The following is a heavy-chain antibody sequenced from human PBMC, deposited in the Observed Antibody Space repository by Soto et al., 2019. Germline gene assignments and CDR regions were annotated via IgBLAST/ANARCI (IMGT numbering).Heavy chain of an antibody. CDR2: IYYSGST. D-gene: IGHD6-13*01. CDR1: GGSFSGYY. J-gene: IGHJ5*02. Sequence: SETLSLTCAVYGGSFSGYYWSWIRQPPGKGLEWIGYIYYSGSTNYNPSLKSRVTISVDTSKNQFSLKLSSVTAADTAVYYCARDLGQQLVPGWFDPWGQGTLVTVSS. CDR3: ARDLGQQLVPGWFDP. V-gene: IGHV4-59*01.